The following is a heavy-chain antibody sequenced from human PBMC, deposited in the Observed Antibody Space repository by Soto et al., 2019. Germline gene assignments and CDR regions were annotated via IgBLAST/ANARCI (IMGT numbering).Heavy chain of an antibody. CDR2: ISSNGVGT. CDR3: ARRARPDFYYMDV. CDR1: VFPHRGYA. D-gene: IGHD6-6*01. Sequence: GSGILPGAASVFPHRGYAMVWVRQAPGKGLEYVSGISSNGVGTYYANSVQGRFTISRDNSKNTVYLQMGSLRPEDMAVYYCARRARPDFYYMDVWGKGTTFTVSS. J-gene: IGHJ6*03. V-gene: IGHV3-64*01.